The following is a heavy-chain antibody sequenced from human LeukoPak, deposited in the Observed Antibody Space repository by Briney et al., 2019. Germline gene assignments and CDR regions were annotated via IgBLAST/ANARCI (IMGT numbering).Heavy chain of an antibody. CDR2: MYGDMRDI. Sequence: PGGSLRLSCEASGLTLTNSWIHWVRQIPGKGLVWVSRMYGDMRDISYADSVKGRFTISRDNAKNTVYLQMNSLRGEDTAVYYCARDLGLRGSTWGQGTLVTVSS. J-gene: IGHJ5*02. D-gene: IGHD5-12*01. CDR3: ARDLGLRGST. CDR1: GLTLTNSW. V-gene: IGHV3-74*01.